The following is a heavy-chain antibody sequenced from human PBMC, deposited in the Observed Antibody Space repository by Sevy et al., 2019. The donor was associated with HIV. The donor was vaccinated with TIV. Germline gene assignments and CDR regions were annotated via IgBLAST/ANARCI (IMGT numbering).Heavy chain of an antibody. J-gene: IGHJ6*02. V-gene: IGHV1-69*13. CDR1: GGTFSSYA. D-gene: IGHD3-3*01. CDR3: ARGESITIFGVVIPPYYYYYYGMDV. CDR2: IIPIFGTA. Sequence: SVKVSCKASGGTFSSYAISWVRQAPGQGLEWMGGIIPIFGTANYAQRFQGRVTITADESTSTAYMELSSLRSEDTAVYYCARGESITIFGVVIPPYYYYYYGMDVWGQGTTVTVSS.